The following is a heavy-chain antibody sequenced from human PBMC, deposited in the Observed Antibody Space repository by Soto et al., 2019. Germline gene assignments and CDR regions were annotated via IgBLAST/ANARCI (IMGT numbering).Heavy chain of an antibody. D-gene: IGHD4-17*01. J-gene: IGHJ6*03. Sequence: TSETLSLTCTVSGGSISSYYWSWIRQPPGKGLEWIGYIYYSGSTNYNPSLKSRVTISVDTSKNQFSLKLSSVTAADTAVYYCARIYGDYEYYYYYMDVWGKGTTVTVSS. CDR2: IYYSGST. CDR1: GGSISSYY. CDR3: ARIYGDYEYYYYYMDV. V-gene: IGHV4-59*12.